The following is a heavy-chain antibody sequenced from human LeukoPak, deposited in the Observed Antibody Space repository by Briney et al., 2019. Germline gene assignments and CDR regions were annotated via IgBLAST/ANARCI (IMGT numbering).Heavy chain of an antibody. CDR3: ARVDLLTGYYFFDY. D-gene: IGHD3-9*01. CDR1: GYTFTSYD. V-gene: IGHV1-8*01. Sequence: GASVKVSCKASGYTFTSYDINWVRQATGQGLEWMGWMNPNSGNTGYAQKFQGRVTMTRNTSISTAYMELRSLGSDETAVYYCARVDLLTGYYFFDYWGQGTLVTVSS. CDR2: MNPNSGNT. J-gene: IGHJ4*02.